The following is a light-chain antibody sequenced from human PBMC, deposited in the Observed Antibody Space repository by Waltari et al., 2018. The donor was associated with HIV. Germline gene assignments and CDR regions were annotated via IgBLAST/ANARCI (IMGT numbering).Light chain of an antibody. CDR2: DAS. J-gene: IGKJ1*01. Sequence: EIVLTQSPGTLSLSPGERVILSCRASQSVGSNYLAWYQQRPGQAPRLLIYDASTRATGIPDRFSGSGSGTDFTLTISRLEPEDFAVYYCQQYGSSPLFTFGQGTKVEIK. CDR1: QSVGSNY. CDR3: QQYGSSPLFT. V-gene: IGKV3-20*01.